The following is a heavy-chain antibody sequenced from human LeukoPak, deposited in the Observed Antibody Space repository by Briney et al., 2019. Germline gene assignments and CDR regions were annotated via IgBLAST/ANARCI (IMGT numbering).Heavy chain of an antibody. CDR2: IYYSGST. CDR3: ARGGYYGSGNDFRFDP. D-gene: IGHD3-10*01. V-gene: IGHV4-59*01. CDR1: GGSISSYY. J-gene: IGHJ5*02. Sequence: SETLSLTCTVSGGSISSYYWSWIRQPPGKGLEWIGYIYYSGSTNYNPSLKSRVTISVDTSKNQFSLKLRSVNAADTAVYYCARGGYYGSGNDFRFDPWGQGTLVTVSS.